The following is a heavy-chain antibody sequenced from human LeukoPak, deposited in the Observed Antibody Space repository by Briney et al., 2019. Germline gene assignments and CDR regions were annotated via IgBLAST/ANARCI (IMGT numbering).Heavy chain of an antibody. V-gene: IGHV3-30*02. CDR2: IRYGGSNK. CDR3: AKGAHPLDIVVVPAVTP. D-gene: IGHD2-2*03. J-gene: IGHJ5*02. Sequence: PGGSLRLSCAASGFTFSSYGMHWVRQAPGKGREGVAFIRYGGSNKYYADSVKGRFTISGDNSKNSLYLRVNSLRAEDTDVYYCAKGAHPLDIVVVPAVTPWGQGTLVTVSS. CDR1: GFTFSSYG.